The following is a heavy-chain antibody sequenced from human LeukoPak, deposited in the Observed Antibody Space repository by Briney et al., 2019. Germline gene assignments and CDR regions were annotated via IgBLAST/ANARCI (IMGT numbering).Heavy chain of an antibody. D-gene: IGHD6-6*01. CDR3: ARELVSSSGYYFDY. J-gene: IGHJ4*02. V-gene: IGHV4-59*01. Sequence: PSETLSLTCTVSGGSISSYYWSWIRQPPGKGLEWIGYIYYSGYTNYNPSLKSRVTISVDTSKNQFSLKLSSVTAADTAVYYCARELVSSSGYYFDYWGQGTLVTVSS. CDR2: IYYSGYT. CDR1: GGSISSYY.